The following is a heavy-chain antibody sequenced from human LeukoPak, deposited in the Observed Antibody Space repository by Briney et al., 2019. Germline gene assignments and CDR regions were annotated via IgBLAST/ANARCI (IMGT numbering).Heavy chain of an antibody. J-gene: IGHJ4*02. Sequence: SETLSLTCTVSGGSISSYYWNWIRQPPGKGLEWIGYINYSGSTNYNPSLKSRVTISIDTSKNQFSLKLSSVTAADTAVYYCAREGVYYDILAAYYRPYYFDFWGQGTLVTVYS. V-gene: IGHV4-59*12. D-gene: IGHD3-9*01. CDR2: INYSGST. CDR3: AREGVYYDILAAYYRPYYFDF. CDR1: GGSISSYY.